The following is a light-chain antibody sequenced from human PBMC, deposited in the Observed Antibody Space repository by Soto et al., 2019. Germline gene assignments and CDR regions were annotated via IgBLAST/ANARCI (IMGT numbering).Light chain of an antibody. CDR1: QSVSSN. CDR2: GAS. V-gene: IGKV3-15*01. J-gene: IGKJ2*01. Sequence: SVSPGERATLSCRASQSVSSNLAWYQQKPGQAPRLLIYGASTRATGIPARFSGSGSGTEFTLTISSLQSEEFAVYYCQQYNNWNTFGQGTKLEIK. CDR3: QQYNNWNT.